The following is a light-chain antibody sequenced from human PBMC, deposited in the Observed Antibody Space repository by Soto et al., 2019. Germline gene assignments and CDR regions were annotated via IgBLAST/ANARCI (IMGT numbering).Light chain of an antibody. CDR2: DVT. J-gene: IGLJ1*01. Sequence: QSALTQPASVSWSPGQSITISCTGTSRDVGGYNFVSWYQQHPGKAPKLMIYDVTNRTSGVSNRFSGSKSGNTASLTISGLQAEDEAYYYCSSYTSSSTYVFGSGTKLTVL. V-gene: IGLV2-14*01. CDR1: SRDVGGYNF. CDR3: SSYTSSSTYV.